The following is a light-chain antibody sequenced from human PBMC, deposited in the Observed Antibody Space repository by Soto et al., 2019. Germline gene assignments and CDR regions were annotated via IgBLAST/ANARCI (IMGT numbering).Light chain of an antibody. Sequence: EVVLTQSPGTLSLSSGERATLSCRSSQSVINSYLAWYQQKPGQAPRLLIYDASSRATGIPDRFSGGGSGTDFTLTISRLEPEDFAVYYCQQFSSYPLTFGGGTKVDIK. CDR1: QSVINSY. J-gene: IGKJ4*01. CDR2: DAS. CDR3: QQFSSYPLT. V-gene: IGKV3-20*01.